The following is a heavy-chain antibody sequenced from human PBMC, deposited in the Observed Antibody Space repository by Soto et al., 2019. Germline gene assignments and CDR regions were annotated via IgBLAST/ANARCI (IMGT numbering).Heavy chain of an antibody. J-gene: IGHJ4*02. D-gene: IGHD3-22*01. CDR3: ARDRWYYDSSRYRWLFDY. Sequence: SETLSLTCAVSGGSISSSNWWSWVRQPPGKGLEWIGEIYHSGSTNYNPSLKSRVTISVDKSKNQFSLKLSSVTAADTAVYYCARDRWYYDSSRYRWLFDYWGQGTLVP. CDR2: IYHSGST. V-gene: IGHV4-4*02. CDR1: GGSISSSNW.